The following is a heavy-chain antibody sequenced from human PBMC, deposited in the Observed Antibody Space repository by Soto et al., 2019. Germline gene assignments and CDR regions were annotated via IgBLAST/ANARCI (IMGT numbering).Heavy chain of an antibody. Sequence: GSLRVSCAASGFTFNNYGMHWVRQAPGKGLEWVAVIWYDGSHESYADSVKGRFTISRDNSKNTLYLQMNSLRAEDTAVYYCARDRYSYDSRAYQGVDWYFDLWGRGTLVTVSS. CDR1: GFTFNNYG. D-gene: IGHD3-22*01. CDR2: IWYDGSHE. CDR3: ARDRYSYDSRAYQGVDWYFDL. J-gene: IGHJ2*01. V-gene: IGHV3-33*01.